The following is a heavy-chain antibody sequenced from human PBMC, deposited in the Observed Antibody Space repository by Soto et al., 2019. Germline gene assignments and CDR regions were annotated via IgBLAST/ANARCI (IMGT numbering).Heavy chain of an antibody. CDR3: ARHRESVGAKVAFDI. CDR2: IYPGDSDT. D-gene: IGHD1-26*01. Sequence: PGESLTISCKGSGYSFTSYWIGWVRQMPGKGLEWMGIIYPGDSDTRYSPSFQGQVTISADKSISTAYLQWSSLKASDTAMYYCARHRESVGAKVAFDIWGQGTMVTVSS. J-gene: IGHJ3*02. V-gene: IGHV5-51*01. CDR1: GYSFTSYW.